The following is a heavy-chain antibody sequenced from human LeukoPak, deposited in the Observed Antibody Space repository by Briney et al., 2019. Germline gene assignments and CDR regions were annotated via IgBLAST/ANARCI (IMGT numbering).Heavy chain of an antibody. V-gene: IGHV4-39*07. D-gene: IGHD6-13*01. J-gene: IGHJ4*02. CDR3: ARDEGGSSSWYWYY. CDR2: IYYSGST. Sequence: SETLSLTCTVSGGSISDSTYYWGWIRQSPGKGLEWIGTIYYSGSTNYNPSLKSRVTISVDTSKNQFSLKLSSVTAADTAVYYCARDEGGSSSWYWYYWGQGTLVTVSS. CDR1: GGSISDSTYY.